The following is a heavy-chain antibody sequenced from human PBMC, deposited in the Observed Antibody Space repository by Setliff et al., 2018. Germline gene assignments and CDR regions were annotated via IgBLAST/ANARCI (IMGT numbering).Heavy chain of an antibody. D-gene: IGHD3-22*01. CDR3: ARGLTYYYVSSVRFLDAFDI. Sequence: ASVKVSCKASGYTFTSYDINWVRQATGQGLEWMGWMNPKSGNTGYAQKFQGRVTITRNTSISTAYMELSSLRSEDTAVYYCARGLTYYYVSSVRFLDAFDIWGQGTMVTVSS. CDR1: GYTFTSYD. CDR2: MNPKSGNT. J-gene: IGHJ3*02. V-gene: IGHV1-8*01.